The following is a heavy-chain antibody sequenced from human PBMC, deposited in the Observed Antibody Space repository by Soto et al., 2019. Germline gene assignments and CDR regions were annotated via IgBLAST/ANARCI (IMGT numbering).Heavy chain of an antibody. CDR2: IYYSGRT. J-gene: IGHJ4*02. CDR3: ARAPSMVRGVITPYYFDY. CDR1: GGSISSGGYY. V-gene: IGHV4-31*03. D-gene: IGHD3-10*01. Sequence: SETLSLTCTVSGGSISSGGYYWSWIRQHPGKGLEWIGYIYYSGRTYYNPSLKSRVTISVDTSKNQFSLKLSSVTAADTAVYYCARAPSMVRGVITPYYFDYWGQGTLVTVSS.